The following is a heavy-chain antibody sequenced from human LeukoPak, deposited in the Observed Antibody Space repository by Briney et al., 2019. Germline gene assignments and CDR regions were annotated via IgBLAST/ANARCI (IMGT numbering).Heavy chain of an antibody. J-gene: IGHJ6*02. Sequence: PSETLSLTCAVYGGSFSGYYWSWIRQPPGKGLEWIGEINHSGSTNYNPSLKSRVTISVGTSKNQFSLKLSSVTAADTAVYYCARDRRGGGYFGVYYYYGMDVWGQGTTVTVSS. CDR2: INHSGST. CDR1: GGSFSGYY. D-gene: IGHD5-18*01. V-gene: IGHV4-34*01. CDR3: ARDRRGGGYFGVYYYYGMDV.